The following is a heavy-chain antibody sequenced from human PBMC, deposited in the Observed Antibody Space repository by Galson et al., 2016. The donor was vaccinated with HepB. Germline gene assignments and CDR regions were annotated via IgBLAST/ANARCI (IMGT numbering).Heavy chain of an antibody. V-gene: IGHV3-33*01. Sequence: SLRLSCAASGFSFRDYGMHWVRQAPGKGPDWVAFIWFDGTKTYYSDSVKGRFTVSRDNSNNILHLQIHGLRVDDTAVYFCARDAEFRGTTSWYFDLWGRGTQVIVSS. CDR2: IWFDGTKT. CDR3: ARDAEFRGTTSWYFDL. CDR1: GFSFRDYG. J-gene: IGHJ2*01. D-gene: IGHD1-7*01.